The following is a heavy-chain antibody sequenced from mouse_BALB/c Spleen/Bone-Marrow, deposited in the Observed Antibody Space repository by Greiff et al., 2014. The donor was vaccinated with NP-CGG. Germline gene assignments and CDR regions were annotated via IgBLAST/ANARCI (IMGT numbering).Heavy chain of an antibody. D-gene: IGHD1-2*01. J-gene: IGHJ3*01. CDR3: ARGELLRLEAWFAY. CDR1: GYSFTSYY. V-gene: IGHV1S135*01. CDR2: IDPFNGGT. Sequence: VQLQQSGPELMKPGASVKISCKASGYSFTSYYIHWVKQSHGKSLEWIGYIDPFNGGTSYNQKFKGKATLTVDKSSSTAYMHLNSLTYEDSAVYYCARGELLRLEAWFAYWGQGTLVTVSA.